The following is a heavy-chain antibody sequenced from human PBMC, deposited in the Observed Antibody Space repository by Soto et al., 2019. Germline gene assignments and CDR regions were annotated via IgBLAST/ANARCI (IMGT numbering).Heavy chain of an antibody. CDR3: ARGTKYYYQGMDV. V-gene: IGHV4-61*08. CDR2: IYDSGST. Sequence: SETLSLTCTVSGGSISSGGYYWTWIRQPPGKGLEWIGYIYDSGSTSYNPSLKSRLTISVDKSKNQFSLKLKSVTAADTAVYYCARGTKYYYQGMDVWGQGTTVTSP. J-gene: IGHJ6*02. CDR1: GGSISSGGYY.